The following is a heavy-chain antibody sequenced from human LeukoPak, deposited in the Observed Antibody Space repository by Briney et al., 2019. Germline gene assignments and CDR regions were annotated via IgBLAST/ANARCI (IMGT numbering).Heavy chain of an antibody. CDR2: IIPIFGTA. J-gene: IGHJ4*02. CDR3: ARESGYSYGYGGVFDY. CDR1: GYTFSSYA. V-gene: IGHV1-69*06. Sequence: SVKVSCKASGYTFSSYAISWVRQAPGQGLEWMGGIIPIFGTANYAQKFQGRVTITADKSTSTAYMELSSLRSEDTAVYYCARESGYSYGYGGVFDYWGQGTLVTASS. D-gene: IGHD5-18*01.